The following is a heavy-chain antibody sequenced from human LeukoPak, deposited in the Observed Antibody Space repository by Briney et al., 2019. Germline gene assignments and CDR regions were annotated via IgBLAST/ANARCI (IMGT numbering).Heavy chain of an antibody. J-gene: IGHJ4*02. CDR3: ARHYSNYVDY. Sequence: PSETLSLTCTVSGGSISSSSYYWGWIRQPPGKGLEWIGSIYYSGSTYYNPSLKSRVTISVYTSKNQFSLKLSSVTAADTAVYYCARHYSNYVDYWGQGTLVTVSS. CDR2: IYYSGST. CDR1: GGSISSSSYY. D-gene: IGHD4-11*01. V-gene: IGHV4-39*01.